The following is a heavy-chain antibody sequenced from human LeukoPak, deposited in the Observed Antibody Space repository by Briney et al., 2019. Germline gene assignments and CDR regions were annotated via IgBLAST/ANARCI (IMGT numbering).Heavy chain of an antibody. CDR2: IYHSGNT. CDR3: ARVMVNYFGSGSYYNVFDQ. CDR1: GASISSGGYS. D-gene: IGHD3-10*01. V-gene: IGHV4-31*03. J-gene: IGHJ4*02. Sequence: KPSETLSLTCTVSGASISSGGYSWNWIRQHPMKGLEWIGYIYHSGNTYYNPSLKTRVTISIDTSRNKFSLNLSSVTAADTAVYYCARVMVNYFGSGSYYNVFDQWGQGTLVTVSS.